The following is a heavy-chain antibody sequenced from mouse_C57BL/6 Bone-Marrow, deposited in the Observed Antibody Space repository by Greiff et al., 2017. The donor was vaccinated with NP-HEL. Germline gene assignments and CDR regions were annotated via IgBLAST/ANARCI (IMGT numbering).Heavy chain of an antibody. Sequence: QVQLKQPGAELVKPGASVKLSCKASGYTFTSYWMQWVKQRPGQGLEWIGEIDPSDSYTNYNQKFKGKATLTVDTSSSTAYMQLSSLTSEDSAVYYCARKGAGLFDYWGQGTTLTVSS. CDR1: GYTFTSYW. J-gene: IGHJ2*01. V-gene: IGHV1-50*01. CDR2: IDPSDSYT. CDR3: ARKGAGLFDY. D-gene: IGHD3-1*01.